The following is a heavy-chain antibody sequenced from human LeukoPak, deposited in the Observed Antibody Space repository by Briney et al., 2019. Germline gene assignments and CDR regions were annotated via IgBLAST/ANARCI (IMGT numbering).Heavy chain of an antibody. CDR3: AREHSAAGTDY. Sequence: PGGSLRLSCAASGFTFSSYAMHWVRQAPGKGLEWVAVISYDGSNKYYADSVKGRFTISRDNSKNTLYLQMNSLRAEDTAVYYCAREHSAAGTDYWGQGTLVTVSS. CDR1: GFTFSSYA. J-gene: IGHJ4*02. D-gene: IGHD6-13*01. V-gene: IGHV3-30*04. CDR2: ISYDGSNK.